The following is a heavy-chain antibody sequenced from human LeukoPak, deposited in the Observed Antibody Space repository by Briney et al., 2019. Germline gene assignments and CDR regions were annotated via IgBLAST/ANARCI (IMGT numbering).Heavy chain of an antibody. V-gene: IGHV3-11*01. D-gene: IGHD3-22*01. Sequence: PGGSLRLSCAASEFTFSDYYMSWIRQAPGKGLEWVSYISSSGSTIYYADSVKGRFTISRDNAKNSLYLQMNSLRAEDTAVYYCARDPDYYDSIDYWGQGTLVTVSS. CDR1: EFTFSDYY. CDR3: ARDPDYYDSIDY. J-gene: IGHJ4*02. CDR2: ISSSGSTI.